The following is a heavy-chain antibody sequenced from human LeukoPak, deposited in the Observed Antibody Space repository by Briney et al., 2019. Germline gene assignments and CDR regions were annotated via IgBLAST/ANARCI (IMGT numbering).Heavy chain of an antibody. V-gene: IGHV3-9*01. CDR1: GFSFDDHA. J-gene: IGHJ4*02. CDR2: ISWNGNNK. CDR3: ARDQSYSSGWYGGNYYFDY. Sequence: GGSLRLSCVSSGFSFDDHAMHWVRQAPGKGLEWVSGISWNGNNKGYVDSVRGRFTISRDKAKNSLYLQMNSLRPEDTAVYYCARDQSYSSGWYGGNYYFDYWGQGTLVTVSS. D-gene: IGHD6-19*01.